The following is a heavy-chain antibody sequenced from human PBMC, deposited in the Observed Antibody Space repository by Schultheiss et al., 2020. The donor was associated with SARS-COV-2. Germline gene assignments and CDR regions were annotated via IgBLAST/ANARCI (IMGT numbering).Heavy chain of an antibody. Sequence: TLSLTCAVSGGSISSGGYSWSWIRQPPGKALEWLALIYWDDDKRYSPSLKSRLTITKDTSKNQVVLTMTNMDPVDTATYYCAHSRWFRELANWFDPWGQGTLVTVSS. J-gene: IGHJ5*02. D-gene: IGHD3-10*01. CDR2: IYWDDDK. CDR3: AHSRWFRELANWFDP. CDR1: GGSISSGGYS. V-gene: IGHV2-5*08.